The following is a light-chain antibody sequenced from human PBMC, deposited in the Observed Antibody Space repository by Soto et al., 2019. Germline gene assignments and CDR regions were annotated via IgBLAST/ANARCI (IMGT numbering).Light chain of an antibody. CDR2: DAS. CDR1: QNINNY. J-gene: IGKJ5*01. V-gene: IGKV1-33*01. CDR3: QQYENLPT. Sequence: DIQMTQSPSSLSASVGDRVSITCQANQNINNYLNCYQKKPGRAHKLMICDASNLKAGVPSRFRGSGSGKDFTFTISRLQPEDIATYYCQQYENLPTFGQGTRLEIK.